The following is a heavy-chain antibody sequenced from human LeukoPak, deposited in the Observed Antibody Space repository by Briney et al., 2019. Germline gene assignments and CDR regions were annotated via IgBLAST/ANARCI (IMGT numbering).Heavy chain of an antibody. Sequence: ASVKASCKASGYTFTSYGISWVRQAPGQGLEWMGWISAYNGNTNYAQKLQGRVTMTTDTSTSTAYMELSSLRSEDMAVYYCARDLGSYFDYWGQGTLVTVSS. D-gene: IGHD1-26*01. CDR1: GYTFTSYG. CDR3: ARDLGSYFDY. J-gene: IGHJ4*02. CDR2: ISAYNGNT. V-gene: IGHV1-18*03.